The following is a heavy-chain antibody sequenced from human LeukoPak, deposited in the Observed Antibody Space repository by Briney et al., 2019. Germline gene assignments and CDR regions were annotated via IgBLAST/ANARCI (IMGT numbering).Heavy chain of an antibody. J-gene: IGHJ4*02. Sequence: SDTLSLTCTVSGVSISSYYWGWIGHPARRGLESIGRIHTSGSTNYNPSLKSRVTMSLDTSKNQFSLKLTSVTAADTAVYYCARDPGSSGWGFRYWGQGALVTVSS. V-gene: IGHV4-4*07. CDR1: GVSISSYY. CDR2: IHTSGST. D-gene: IGHD6-19*01. CDR3: ARDPGSSGWGFRY.